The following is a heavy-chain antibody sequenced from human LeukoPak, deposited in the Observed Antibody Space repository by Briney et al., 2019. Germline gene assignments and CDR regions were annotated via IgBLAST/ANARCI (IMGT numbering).Heavy chain of an antibody. V-gene: IGHV3-23*01. CDR2: TTLSGGST. D-gene: IGHD2-2*01. CDR3: AKRGNPAVGHHYLDV. Sequence: GGSLRLSCAASGFTFSYYEMGWVRQAPGKGLDWVASTTLSGGSTFYADSVEGRFTISRDNSKNTLYPQMNSLSAEDTAVYYCAKRGNPAVGHHYLDVWGKGTTVSVSS. CDR1: GFTFSYYE. J-gene: IGHJ6*03.